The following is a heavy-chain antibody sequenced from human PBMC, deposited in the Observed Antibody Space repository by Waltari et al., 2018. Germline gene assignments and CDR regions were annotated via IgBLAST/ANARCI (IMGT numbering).Heavy chain of an antibody. CDR2: CYQGASET. Sequence: EVQLVQSGAEVKKPGESLKISCKASGYSFTNYWIGWVRQVPGRGLEWVGVCYQGASETTYISAFQGHVTITADRSITTAFRQWNSLRASDTAIYYCARLGTPHPSHPDFHNWGQGTLVTVSS. CDR1: GYSFTNYW. CDR3: ARLGTPHPSHPDFHN. J-gene: IGHJ4*02. V-gene: IGHV5-51*01.